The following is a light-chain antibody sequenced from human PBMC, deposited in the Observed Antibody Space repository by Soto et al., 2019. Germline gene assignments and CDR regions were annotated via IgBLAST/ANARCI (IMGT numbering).Light chain of an antibody. J-gene: IGKJ5*01. CDR3: QQYNNWSSIT. V-gene: IGKV3-15*01. CDR1: QSVSSN. CDR2: GAS. Sequence: EIVMTQSPATLSVSPGERATLSCRASQSVSSNLGWYQQRPGQDPRLLIYGASTRATGIPARFSGSGSGTEFTLTISSLQSDDSAVYYCQQYNNWSSITFGQGTRLEIK.